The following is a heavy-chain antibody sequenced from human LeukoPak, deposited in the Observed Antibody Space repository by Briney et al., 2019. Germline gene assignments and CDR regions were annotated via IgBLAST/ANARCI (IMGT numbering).Heavy chain of an antibody. D-gene: IGHD1-26*01. CDR1: GYTFISHD. CDR2: MNPNSGNT. V-gene: IGHV1-8*01. CDR3: ASSQQYIGTYYSSRDDAFDI. J-gene: IGHJ3*02. Sequence: ALVKVSCKASGYTFISHDINWVRQATGQGLEWMGWMNPNSGNTGYAQKFQGRVTMTRSTSISTAYMELSSVRSEDTAVYYCASSQQYIGTYYSSRDDAFDIWGQGTMVTVSS.